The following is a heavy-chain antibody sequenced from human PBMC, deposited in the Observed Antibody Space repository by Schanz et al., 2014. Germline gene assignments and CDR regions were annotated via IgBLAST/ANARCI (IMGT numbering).Heavy chain of an antibody. J-gene: IGHJ4*02. CDR2: ISAYNGHT. V-gene: IGHV1-18*01. Sequence: QVQLVQSGGEVKKPGASATVSCKASGYTFNNHGISWVRQAPGQGLEWMGWISAYNGHTTYAQKFQGRVTMTTDTSTSTVNMELSSLRSEDTAVYYCARGGFFDSTSFDSWGQGTLVTVSS. CDR3: ARGGFFDSTSFDS. CDR1: GYTFNNHG. D-gene: IGHD2-2*01.